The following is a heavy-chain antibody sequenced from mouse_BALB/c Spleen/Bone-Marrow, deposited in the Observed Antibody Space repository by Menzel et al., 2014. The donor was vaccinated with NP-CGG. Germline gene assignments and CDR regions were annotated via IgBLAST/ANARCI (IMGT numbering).Heavy chain of an antibody. D-gene: IGHD1-1*01. CDR3: ARGIRYYGSIYGYLDV. J-gene: IGHJ1*01. Sequence: EVMLVESGGGLVKPGGSLKLSCAASGFIFSDYYMYWVRQTPEKRLEWVATISDGGSYTYYPDSVKGRFTISRDHAQNNLYLQMSSLKSEDTAMYYCARGIRYYGSIYGYLDVWGAGTAVTVSS. CDR2: ISDGGSYT. V-gene: IGHV5-4*02. CDR1: GFIFSDYY.